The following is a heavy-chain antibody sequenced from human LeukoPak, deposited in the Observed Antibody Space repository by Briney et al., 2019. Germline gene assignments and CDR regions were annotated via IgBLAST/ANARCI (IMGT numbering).Heavy chain of an antibody. CDR1: GGSFSGYY. J-gene: IGHJ4*02. V-gene: IGHV4-34*01. Sequence: SETLSLTCAAYGGSFSGYYWSWIRQPPGKGLEWIGEINHSGSTNYNPSLKSRVTISVDTSKNQFSLRLSSVTAADTAVYYCASSRGFDYWGQGTLVTVSS. D-gene: IGHD5-24*01. CDR3: ASSRGFDY. CDR2: INHSGST.